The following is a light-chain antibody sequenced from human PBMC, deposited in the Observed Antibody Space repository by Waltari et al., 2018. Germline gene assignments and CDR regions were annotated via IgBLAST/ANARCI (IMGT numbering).Light chain of an antibody. CDR3: CSYACSNTAL. Sequence: QSALTQPASMSGSPGQSITISCTGSSADIANYNLVSLYQQYPVKAPKLLISEVTKRPSGLSNRFSGSKSGSTASLTISGLQAEDEADYYCCSYACSNTALFGGGTKVTVL. V-gene: IGLV2-23*02. CDR2: EVT. CDR1: SADIANYNL. J-gene: IGLJ2*01.